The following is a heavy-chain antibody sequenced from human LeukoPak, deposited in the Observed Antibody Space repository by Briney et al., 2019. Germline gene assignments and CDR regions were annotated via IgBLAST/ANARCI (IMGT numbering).Heavy chain of an antibody. Sequence: SETLSLTCTVSGYSISSGYYWDWIRQPPGKGLEWIGYIYYSGSTNYNPSLKSRVTISVDTSKNQFSLKLSSVTAADTAVYYCATTGYSSSWYGWFDPWGQGTLVTVSS. D-gene: IGHD6-13*01. CDR1: GYSISSGYY. CDR3: ATTGYSSSWYGWFDP. J-gene: IGHJ5*02. CDR2: IYYSGST. V-gene: IGHV4-61*01.